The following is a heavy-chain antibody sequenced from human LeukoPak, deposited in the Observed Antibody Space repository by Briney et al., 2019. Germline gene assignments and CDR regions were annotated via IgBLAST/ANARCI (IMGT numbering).Heavy chain of an antibody. CDR1: GFTFSSYS. CDR2: ISSSSSYI. J-gene: IGHJ6*03. CDR3: ARIVVVAATVSGPTRNYYYYYMDV. D-gene: IGHD2-15*01. V-gene: IGHV3-21*01. Sequence: TGGSLRLSCAASGFTFSSYSMNWVRQAPGKGLEWVSSISSSSSYIYYADSVKGRFTISRDNAKNSLYLQMNSLRAEDTAVYYCARIVVVAATVSGPTRNYYYYYMDVWGKGTTVTVSS.